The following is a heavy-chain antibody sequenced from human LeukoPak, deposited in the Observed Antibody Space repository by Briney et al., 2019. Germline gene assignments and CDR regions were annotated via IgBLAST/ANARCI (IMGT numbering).Heavy chain of an antibody. CDR1: GFTFSSYS. CDR3: ARDSVPTVTTHPDY. J-gene: IGHJ4*02. V-gene: IGHV3-48*01. D-gene: IGHD4-17*01. CDR2: ISSSSSTI. Sequence: GGSLRLSCAASGFTFSSYSVNWVRQAPGKGLEWVSYISSSSSTIYYADSVKGRFTISRDNAKNSLYLQMNSLRAEDTAVYYCARDSVPTVTTHPDYWGQGTLVTVSS.